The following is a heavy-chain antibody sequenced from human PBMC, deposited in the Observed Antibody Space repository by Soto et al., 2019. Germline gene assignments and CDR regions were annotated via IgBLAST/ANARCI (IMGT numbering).Heavy chain of an antibody. J-gene: IGHJ4*02. V-gene: IGHV4-30-2*01. Sequence: PSETLSLTCAVSGGSISSGDYSWNWIRQPPGKGLEWIGYISHSGSTYYNPSLNSRVTISVDRSKNQFSLKLSSVTAADTAVYYCASSPPNYDILNGYNRSWDPYYFDYWGQGTLVTGSS. CDR1: GGSISSGDYS. D-gene: IGHD3-9*01. CDR2: ISHSGST. CDR3: ASSPPNYDILNGYNRSWDPYYFDY.